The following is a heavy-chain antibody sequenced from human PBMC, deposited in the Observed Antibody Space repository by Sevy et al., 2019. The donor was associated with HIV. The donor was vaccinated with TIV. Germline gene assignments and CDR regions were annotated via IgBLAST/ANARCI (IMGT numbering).Heavy chain of an antibody. CDR1: GFSLINYA. CDR3: AKVLNPQINTDDTFDI. Sequence: GGSLRLSCKATGFSLINYAIHWVRQAPGKGLEWVAVMTFDESNQYYADSVKGRFTISRDTSTNTVYLQMNSLRADDTALYSRAKVLNPQINTDDTFDIWGLGTMVTVSS. J-gene: IGHJ3*02. D-gene: IGHD3-9*01. V-gene: IGHV3-33*03. CDR2: MTFDESNQ.